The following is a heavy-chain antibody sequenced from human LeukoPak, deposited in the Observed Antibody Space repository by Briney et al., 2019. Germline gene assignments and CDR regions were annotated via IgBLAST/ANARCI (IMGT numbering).Heavy chain of an antibody. Sequence: PGGSLRLSCAASGFTVSSNYMSWVRQAPGKGLEWVSVIYSGGSAYYADSVKGRFTISRDNSKTTLYLQMSSLRAEDTAVYYCVVSYLYAFDIWGQGGKVTFSS. CDR3: VVSYLYAFDI. J-gene: IGHJ3*02. V-gene: IGHV3-66*01. D-gene: IGHD5-18*01. CDR2: IYSGGSA. CDR1: GFTVSSNY.